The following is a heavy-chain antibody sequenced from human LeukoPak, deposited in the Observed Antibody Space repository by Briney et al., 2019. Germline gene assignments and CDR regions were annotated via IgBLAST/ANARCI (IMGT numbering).Heavy chain of an antibody. J-gene: IGHJ4*02. CDR2: IYWDDDK. D-gene: IGHD4-11*01. V-gene: IGHV2-5*02. CDR3: AHRGSNYALDY. CDR1: GFSLSTSGVG. Sequence: SGPTLVKPTQTLTLTCTFSGFSLSTSGVGGGWIRQPPGKALEWLAVIYWDDDKRYSPSLDNRLTITKDTSKNQVVLTMTNMDPVDTATYYCAHRGSNYALDYWGQGTLVTVSS.